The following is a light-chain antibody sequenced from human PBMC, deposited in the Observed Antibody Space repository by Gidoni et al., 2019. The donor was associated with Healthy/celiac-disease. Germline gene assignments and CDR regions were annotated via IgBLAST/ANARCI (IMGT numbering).Light chain of an antibody. CDR2: AAS. Sequence: IQLTQSPSSLSASVGDRVTITCRASQGISSYLAWYQQKPVKAPKLLIYAASTLQSGVPSRFSGRGSGTDFTLTISSLQPEDFATYYFQQLNSYPLTFGGGTKVEIK. J-gene: IGKJ4*01. CDR1: QGISSY. V-gene: IGKV1-9*01. CDR3: QQLNSYPLT.